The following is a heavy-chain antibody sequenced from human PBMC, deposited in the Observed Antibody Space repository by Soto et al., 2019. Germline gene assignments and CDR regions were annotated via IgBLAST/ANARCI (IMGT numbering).Heavy chain of an antibody. J-gene: IGHJ4*02. D-gene: IGHD6-13*01. CDR3: AREHSSSWRFDY. Sequence: QVQLVQSGAEVKKPGASVKVSCKASGYTFTSYDINWVRQATGQGLEWMGWMNPNSGNTGYAHKVQAKATMTRNTSISTAYMELSSLRSEDTAVYYCAREHSSSWRFDYWGQGTLVTVSS. CDR2: MNPNSGNT. CDR1: GYTFTSYD. V-gene: IGHV1-8*01.